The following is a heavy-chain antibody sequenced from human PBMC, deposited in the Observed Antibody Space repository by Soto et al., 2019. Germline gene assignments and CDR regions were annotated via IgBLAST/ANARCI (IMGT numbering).Heavy chain of an antibody. Sequence: QVQLVESGGGVVQPGRSLRLSCAASGFTFNNNGMHWVRQAPGKGLEWVAIISYDGSNKYYADSVKGRFTISRDNSKNTLYLQMNSLRAEGTAVYYCAKGGAGAYYYDSSGYHIDYWGQGTLVTVSS. CDR2: ISYDGSNK. CDR3: AKGGAGAYYYDSSGYHIDY. J-gene: IGHJ4*02. CDR1: GFTFNNNG. D-gene: IGHD3-22*01. V-gene: IGHV3-30*18.